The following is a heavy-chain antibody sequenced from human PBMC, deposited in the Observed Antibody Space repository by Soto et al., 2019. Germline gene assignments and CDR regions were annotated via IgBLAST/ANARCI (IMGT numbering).Heavy chain of an antibody. CDR2: IYYSGST. D-gene: IGHD3-10*01. J-gene: IGHJ4*02. CDR3: ATWFGELFY. CDR1: GGSVSSGSYY. V-gene: IGHV4-61*01. Sequence: LSETLSLTCTVSGGSVSSGSYYWSWIRQPPGKGLEWIGYIYYSGSTNYNPSLKSRVTISVDTSKNQFSLKLSSVTAADTAVYYCATWFGELFYWGQGTLVTVSS.